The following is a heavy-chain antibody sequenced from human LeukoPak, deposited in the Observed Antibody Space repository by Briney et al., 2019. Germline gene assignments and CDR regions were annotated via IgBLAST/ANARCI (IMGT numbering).Heavy chain of an antibody. V-gene: IGHV1-18*01. Sequence: ASVKVSCKASGYTFTSYGISWVRQAPGQGLDWMGWISAYNGNTNYAQKLQGRVTMTTDTSTSTAYMELRSLRSDDTAVYYCARDRPYDFWSGFQTQSNWFDPWGQGTLVTVSS. CDR1: GYTFTSYG. CDR2: ISAYNGNT. D-gene: IGHD3-3*01. CDR3: ARDRPYDFWSGFQTQSNWFDP. J-gene: IGHJ5*02.